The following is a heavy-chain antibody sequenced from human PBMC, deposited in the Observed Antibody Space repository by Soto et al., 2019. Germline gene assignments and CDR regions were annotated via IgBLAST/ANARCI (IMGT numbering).Heavy chain of an antibody. CDR2: ISSSSSYA. CDR1: GFTFSDYY. V-gene: IGHV3-11*06. Sequence: PGGSLRLSCAASGFTFSDYYMSWIRQAPGKGLEWVSYISSSSSYANYADSVKGRFTISRDNAKNSLYLQMNSLRSEDTAVYYCARGGGSSPGWFDPWGQGTLVTVSS. J-gene: IGHJ5*02. D-gene: IGHD2-15*01. CDR3: ARGGGSSPGWFDP.